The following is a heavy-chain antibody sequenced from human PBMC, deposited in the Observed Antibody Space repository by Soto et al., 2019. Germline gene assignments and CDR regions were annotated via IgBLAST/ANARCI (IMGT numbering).Heavy chain of an antibody. V-gene: IGHV3-23*01. Sequence: EVQLLESGGGLVQPGGSLRLSCAASGFTFSSYAMNWVRQAPGKGLEWVSAISGRGGSLNYADAVQGRFTISRDNSKNTVYLQMNSLRAEDTAVYYCAKDRGSGWYENWFDPWGQGTLVTVSS. J-gene: IGHJ5*02. CDR3: AKDRGSGWYENWFDP. CDR1: GFTFSSYA. D-gene: IGHD6-19*01. CDR2: ISGRGGSL.